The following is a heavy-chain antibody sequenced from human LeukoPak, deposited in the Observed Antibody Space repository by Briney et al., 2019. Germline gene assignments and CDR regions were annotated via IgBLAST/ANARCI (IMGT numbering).Heavy chain of an antibody. Sequence: SETLSLTCAVYGGSFIGYYWGWIRQPAGKGLEWIGEINHRGSTNYNPSLKSRVTISVDTSKNQFSLKLSSVTAADTAVYYCARRVHYGSSGYYYGGFYYYGMDVWGQGTTVTVSS. CDR2: INHRGST. D-gene: IGHD3-22*01. CDR3: ARRVHYGSSGYYYGGFYYYGMDV. V-gene: IGHV4-34*01. CDR1: GGSFIGYY. J-gene: IGHJ6*02.